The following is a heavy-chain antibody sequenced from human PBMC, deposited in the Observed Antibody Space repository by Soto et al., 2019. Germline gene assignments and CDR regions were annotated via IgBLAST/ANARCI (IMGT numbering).Heavy chain of an antibody. D-gene: IGHD3-10*01. V-gene: IGHV3-33*01. CDR3: ARDGGLGVNYSYYGMDV. J-gene: IGHJ6*02. CDR2: IWYDGSNK. Sequence: QVQLVESGGGVVQPGRSLRLSCAASGFTFSSYGMHWVRQAPGKGLEWVAVIWYDGSNKYYADSVKGRFTISRDNSKNTLYLQMNSLRAEDTAVYYCARDGGLGVNYSYYGMDVWGQGTTVTVSS. CDR1: GFTFSSYG.